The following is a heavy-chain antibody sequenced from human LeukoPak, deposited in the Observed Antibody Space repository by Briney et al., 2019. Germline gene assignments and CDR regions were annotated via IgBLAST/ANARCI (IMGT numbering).Heavy chain of an antibody. J-gene: IGHJ6*02. V-gene: IGHV3-23*01. CDR1: GFAFSSYA. CDR3: ARRYGDYRNYGLDV. CDR2: ISGSGGST. Sequence: GGSLRLSCAASGFAFSSYAMSWVRQAPGKGLEWVSAISGSGGSTYYADSVKGRFTISRDNSKNTLYLQMNSLRAEDTAVYYCARRYGDYRNYGLDVWGQGTAVTVSS. D-gene: IGHD4-17*01.